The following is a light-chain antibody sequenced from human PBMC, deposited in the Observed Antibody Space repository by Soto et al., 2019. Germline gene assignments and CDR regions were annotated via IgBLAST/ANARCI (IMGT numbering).Light chain of an antibody. CDR1: QSVSSSY. V-gene: IGKV3-20*01. CDR3: QQYGTSPPGVT. CDR2: DAS. Sequence: EIVLTQSPGTLSLSPGERATLSCRASQSVSSSYLAWYQQKPGQAPRLLIYDASRRATGIPDRFSGGGSGTDFTLTISRLEPEDFAVYYCQQYGTSPPGVTFGPGTKVDIK. J-gene: IGKJ3*01.